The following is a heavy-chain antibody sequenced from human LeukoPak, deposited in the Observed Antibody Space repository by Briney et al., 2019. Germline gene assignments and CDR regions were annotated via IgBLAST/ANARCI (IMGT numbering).Heavy chain of an antibody. D-gene: IGHD3-22*01. Sequence: GGSLRLSCAASGFTFSSYSMNWVRQAPGKRLEWVSSISSSSSYIYYADSVKGRFTISRDNAKNSLYLQMNSLRAEDTAVYYCARESTWDSSGFLTTAVDYWGQGTLVTVSS. J-gene: IGHJ4*02. CDR3: ARESTWDSSGFLTTAVDY. V-gene: IGHV3-21*01. CDR1: GFTFSSYS. CDR2: ISSSSSYI.